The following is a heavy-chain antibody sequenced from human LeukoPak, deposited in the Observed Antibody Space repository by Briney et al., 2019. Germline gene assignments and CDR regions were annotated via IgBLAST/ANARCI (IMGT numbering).Heavy chain of an antibody. Sequence: GGSLRLSCAASGFIFSSYAMSWVRQAPGKGLEWVSAISGSGDSTYYADSVKGRFTISRDNSKNTLHLQMNSLRAEDTPIYNCAKLFSAVSTKFEYWGQGTQVTVSS. D-gene: IGHD5/OR15-5a*01. CDR2: ISGSGDST. CDR1: GFIFSSYA. CDR3: AKLFSAVSTKFEY. J-gene: IGHJ4*02. V-gene: IGHV3-23*01.